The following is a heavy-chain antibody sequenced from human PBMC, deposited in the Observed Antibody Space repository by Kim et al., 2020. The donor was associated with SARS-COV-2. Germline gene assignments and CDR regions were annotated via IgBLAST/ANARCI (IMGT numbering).Heavy chain of an antibody. V-gene: IGHV4-34*01. CDR1: GGSFSGYY. D-gene: IGHD1-1*01. CDR3: ARPMPWNRITYYYYGMDV. Sequence: SETLSLTCAVYGGSFSGYYWSWIRQPPGKGLEWIGEINHSGSTNYNPSLKSRVTISVDTSKNQFSLKLTSVTAADTAVYYCARPMPWNRITYYYYGMDVWGQGTTVTVSS. CDR2: INHSGST. J-gene: IGHJ6*02.